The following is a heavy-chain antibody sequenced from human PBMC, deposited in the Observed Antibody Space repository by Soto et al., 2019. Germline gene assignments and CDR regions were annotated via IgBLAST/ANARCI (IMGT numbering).Heavy chain of an antibody. Sequence: SVKVSCKASGGTFSSYAISWVRQAPGQGLEWMGGIIPIFGTANYAQKFQGRVTITADESTGTAYMELSSLRSEDTAVYYCATWAAAGNHYYYYGMDVWGQGTTVTVSS. CDR3: ATWAAAGNHYYYYGMDV. CDR2: IIPIFGTA. V-gene: IGHV1-69*13. D-gene: IGHD6-13*01. CDR1: GGTFSSYA. J-gene: IGHJ6*02.